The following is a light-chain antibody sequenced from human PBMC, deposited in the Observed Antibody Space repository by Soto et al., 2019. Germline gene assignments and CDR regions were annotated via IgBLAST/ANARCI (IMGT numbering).Light chain of an antibody. CDR3: QSYDSSLSGWV. V-gene: IGLV1-40*01. J-gene: IGLJ3*02. CDR1: SSNIGAGYD. CDR2: GSS. Sequence: QSVLTQPPSVSGAPGQRVTISCTRSSSNIGAGYDVHWYQQLPGTAPKLLIYGSSNRPSGVPDRFSGSKSGTSASLAITGLQAEDEADYYCQSYDSSLSGWVFGGGTKLTVL.